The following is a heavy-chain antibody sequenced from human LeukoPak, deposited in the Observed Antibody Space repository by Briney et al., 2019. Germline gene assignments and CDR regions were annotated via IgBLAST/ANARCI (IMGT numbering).Heavy chain of an antibody. CDR1: GYTLTELS. Sequence: RASVKVSCKVSGYTLTELSMHWVRQAPGKGLEWMGGFDPEDGETIYAQKFQGRVTMTRNTSISTAYMELSSLRSEDTAVYYCARGDYDILTGYSYFDYWGQGTLVTVSS. D-gene: IGHD3-9*01. CDR3: ARGDYDILTGYSYFDY. CDR2: FDPEDGET. V-gene: IGHV1-24*01. J-gene: IGHJ4*02.